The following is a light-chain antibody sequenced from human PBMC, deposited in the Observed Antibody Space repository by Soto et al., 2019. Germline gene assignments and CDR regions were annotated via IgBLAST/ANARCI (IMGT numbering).Light chain of an antibody. CDR2: EVS. Sequence: QSALTQPPSASGSPGQSVTISCTGTSSDVGGYTYVSWYQQHPGKAPKLIIYEVSKRPSGVPDRFAGSKSGNTASLTVSGLQAEDEADYYCSSYAASNTYVFGTGTKVTVL. CDR3: SSYAASNTYV. V-gene: IGLV2-8*01. CDR1: SSDVGGYTY. J-gene: IGLJ1*01.